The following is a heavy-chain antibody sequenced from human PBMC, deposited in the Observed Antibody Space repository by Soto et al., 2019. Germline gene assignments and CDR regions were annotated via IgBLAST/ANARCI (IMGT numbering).Heavy chain of an antibody. Sequence: EVQLVESGGGLVKPGGSLRLSCAASGFAFSNAWINWVRQAPGKGLEWVGRIKSKTDGGTTDFAAPVRGRFAISRDDSKNMVYMQMNSLKTEDTAVYYCTTDSYITMTVVRLDYWGHGTLVTFSS. CDR2: IKSKTDGGTT. D-gene: IGHD3-22*01. J-gene: IGHJ4*01. CDR1: GFAFSNAW. CDR3: TTDSYITMTVVRLDY. V-gene: IGHV3-15*07.